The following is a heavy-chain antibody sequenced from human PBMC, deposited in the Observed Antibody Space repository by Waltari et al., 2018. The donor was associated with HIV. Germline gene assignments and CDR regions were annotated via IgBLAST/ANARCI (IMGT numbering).Heavy chain of an antibody. Sequence: EVQVVESGGDLVQPGGSLRLSCAASGFPFSRLGLRWVRQAPGKGLQWVATIKPDGSQSYYVDSVRGRFTISKDNAKASLSLQMNSLRGEDTGFYFCASAGWYNDFDVWGQGTMVIVSS. V-gene: IGHV3-7*01. J-gene: IGHJ3*01. D-gene: IGHD1-20*01. CDR1: GFPFSRLG. CDR3: ASAGWYNDFDV. CDR2: IKPDGSQS.